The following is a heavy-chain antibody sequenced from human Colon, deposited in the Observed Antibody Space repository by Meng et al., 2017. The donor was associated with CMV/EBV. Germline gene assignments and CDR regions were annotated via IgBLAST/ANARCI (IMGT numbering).Heavy chain of an antibody. CDR1: GDSVSSNDAT. D-gene: IGHD6-13*01. CDR2: TYYRSTWYN. J-gene: IGHJ4*02. Sequence: QVKLKQYGPGLVKPSPTLLRTLSIFGDSVSSNDATWNWIRQSPSGGLEWLGRTYYRSTWYNDYAESVRSRISINPDTSKNHFSLQLNSVTPEDTAMYYCVRLRGNSWLDYWGQGTLVTVSS. CDR3: VRLRGNSWLDY. V-gene: IGHV6-1*01.